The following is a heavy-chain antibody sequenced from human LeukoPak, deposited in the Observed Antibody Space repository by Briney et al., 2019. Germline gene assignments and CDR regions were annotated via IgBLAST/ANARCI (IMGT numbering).Heavy chain of an antibody. D-gene: IGHD1-1*01. CDR2: INSDESST. CDR3: ARGGYNWNDDWFDP. V-gene: IGHV3-74*01. CDR1: GFTFSSYW. J-gene: IGHJ5*02. Sequence: GGSLRLSCAASGFTFSSYWMHWVRQAPGKGLVWVSRINSDESSTSYADSVKGRFTISRDNAKNTLYLQMNSLRAEDTAVYYCARGGYNWNDDWFDPWGQGTLVTVSS.